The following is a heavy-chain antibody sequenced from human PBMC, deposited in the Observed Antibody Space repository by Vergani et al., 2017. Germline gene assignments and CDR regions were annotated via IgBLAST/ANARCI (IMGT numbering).Heavy chain of an antibody. J-gene: IGHJ6*02. Sequence: QVQLQESGPGLVKPSQTLSLTCTVSGGSISSGSYYWSWIRQTAGKGLEWIGYIYSTGRTNYNPSLNSRVTMSVDTSKNQFSLKLRSVTAADTAVYFCARVMYRDEASTGYRLEGMDIWGQGTTVTISS. V-gene: IGHV4-61*10. CDR1: GGSISSGSYY. D-gene: IGHD3-9*01. CDR2: IYSTGRT. CDR3: ARVMYRDEASTGYRLEGMDI.